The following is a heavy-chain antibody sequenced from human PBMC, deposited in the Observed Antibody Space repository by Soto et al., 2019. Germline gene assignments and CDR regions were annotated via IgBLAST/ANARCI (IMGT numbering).Heavy chain of an antibody. CDR3: ARDLLAYGDYALGY. Sequence: PGGSLRLSCAASGFTFSSYGMHWVRQAPGKGLEWVAVIWYDGSNKYYADSVKGRFTISRDNSKNTLYLQMNSLRAEDTAVYYCARDLLAYGDYALGYWGQGTLVTVSS. J-gene: IGHJ4*02. V-gene: IGHV3-33*01. CDR1: GFTFSSYG. CDR2: IWYDGSNK. D-gene: IGHD4-17*01.